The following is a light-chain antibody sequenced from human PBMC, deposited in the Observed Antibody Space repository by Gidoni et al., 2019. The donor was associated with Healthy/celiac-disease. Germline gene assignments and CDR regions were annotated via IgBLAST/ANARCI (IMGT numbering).Light chain of an antibody. CDR2: DAS. V-gene: IGKV3-11*01. Sequence: EIVLTQSPATLSLSPGERATLSCRASQSVSSYLAWYQQKPGQAPRLLIYDASNRATGIPARFSGSGSGTDFTLTISSLEPEDFAVYYCQQRSNWLLTFXPXTKVDIK. J-gene: IGKJ3*01. CDR3: QQRSNWLLT. CDR1: QSVSSY.